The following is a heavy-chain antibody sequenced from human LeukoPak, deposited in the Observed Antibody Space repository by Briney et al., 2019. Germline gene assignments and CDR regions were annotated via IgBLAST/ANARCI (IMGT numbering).Heavy chain of an antibody. V-gene: IGHV3-48*03. Sequence: SLRLSCTASGFTSSSYGMNWVRPAQGKGLEWVSYISSSGTTIYYAASVKGRFTISRDNAKNSLYLQMNSLRAEDKADYYCARRTDGYTSTWGQRTLVTVSS. CDR3: ARRTDGYTST. D-gene: IGHD5-24*01. J-gene: IGHJ5*02. CDR2: ISSSGTTI. CDR1: GFTSSSYG.